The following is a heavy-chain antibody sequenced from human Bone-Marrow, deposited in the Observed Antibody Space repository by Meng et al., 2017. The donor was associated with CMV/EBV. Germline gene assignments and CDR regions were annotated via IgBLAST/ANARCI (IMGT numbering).Heavy chain of an antibody. CDR2: ISSSGSTI. Sequence: GGSLRLSCAASGFTFSDYYMSWIRQAPGKGLEWVSYISSSGSTIYYADSVKGRFTISRDNAKNSLYLQMNSLRAEDTAVYYCARDQVLRFLEWSNYYYYGMDVWGQDTTVTVSS. CDR1: GFTFSDYY. D-gene: IGHD3-3*01. CDR3: ARDQVLRFLEWSNYYYYGMDV. V-gene: IGHV3-11*04. J-gene: IGHJ6*02.